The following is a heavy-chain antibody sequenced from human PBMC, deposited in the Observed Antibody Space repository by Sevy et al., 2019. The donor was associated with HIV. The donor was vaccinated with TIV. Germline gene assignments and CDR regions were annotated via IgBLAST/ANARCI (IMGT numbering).Heavy chain of an antibody. D-gene: IGHD5-18*01. CDR2: IKQDGSEK. J-gene: IGHJ4*02. CDR1: GFTFSSYW. V-gene: IGHV3-7*03. Sequence: GGSLRLSCAASGFTFSSYWMNWVRQAPGKGLEWVANIKQDGSEKYYVDSVKGRFTISRDNAKNSLYLQMNSLRAEDTAVYYCARGELWLQGGYYFDYWGQGTLVTVSS. CDR3: ARGELWLQGGYYFDY.